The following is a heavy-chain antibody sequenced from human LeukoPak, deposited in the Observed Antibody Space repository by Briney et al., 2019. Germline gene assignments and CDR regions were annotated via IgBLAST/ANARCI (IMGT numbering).Heavy chain of an antibody. CDR3: AKGHYDYVWGSYRLFDAFDT. CDR1: GFTFSKYA. CDR2: ISGSGENT. D-gene: IGHD3-16*02. V-gene: IGHV3-23*01. J-gene: IGHJ3*02. Sequence: GGSLRLSCAASGFTFSKYAMTWVRQAPGKGLEWFSVISGSGENTDYADSVKGRFTISRDNAKNSLYLQMNSLRAEDTALYYYAKGHYDYVWGSYRLFDAFDTWGQGTMVIVSS.